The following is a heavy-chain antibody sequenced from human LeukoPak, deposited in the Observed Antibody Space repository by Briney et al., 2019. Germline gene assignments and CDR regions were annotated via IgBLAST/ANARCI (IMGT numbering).Heavy chain of an antibody. CDR2: ISGSGGGP. V-gene: IGHV3-23*01. J-gene: IGHJ4*02. CDR3: AKRMTTVTNFDY. CDR1: GFTFSSCA. Sequence: GGSLRLSCAASGFTFSSCAMSWVRQAPGKGLEWVSGISGSGGGPIYADSVKGRFTISRDNSKNTLYLQMNSLRAEDTALYYCAKRMTTVTNFDYWGQGTLVTVAS. D-gene: IGHD4-17*01.